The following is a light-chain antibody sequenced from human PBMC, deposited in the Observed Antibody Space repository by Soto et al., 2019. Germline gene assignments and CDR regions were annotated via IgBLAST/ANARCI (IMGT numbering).Light chain of an antibody. CDR3: SSYTSSSTLYV. J-gene: IGLJ1*01. V-gene: IGLV2-14*03. CDR1: SSDAGGYNY. CDR2: DVS. Sequence: QSALTQPASVSGSPGQSITISCTGTSSDAGGYNYVSWYQQLPGKAPKLIIYDVSNRPSGVSFRFSASKSANAASLTISGLQAEDEADYYCSSYTSSSTLYVFGTGTKVTVL.